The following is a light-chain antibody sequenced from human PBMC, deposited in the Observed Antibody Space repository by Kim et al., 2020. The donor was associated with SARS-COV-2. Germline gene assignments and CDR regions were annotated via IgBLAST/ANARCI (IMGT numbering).Light chain of an antibody. CDR2: DVS. Sequence: PRQAITISGTGTSVDVGGYNYVSWNQQHRGTAHKLMIYDVSKRPSGVSNRFAGSKSGNAASLTISGLQAEDEADYYCSSYTSSSYVFGTGTKVTVL. J-gene: IGLJ1*01. CDR3: SSYTSSSYV. CDR1: SVDVGGYNY. V-gene: IGLV2-14*03.